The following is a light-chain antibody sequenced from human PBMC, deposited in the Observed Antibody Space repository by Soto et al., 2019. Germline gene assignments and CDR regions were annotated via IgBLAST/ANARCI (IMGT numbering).Light chain of an antibody. J-gene: IGLJ1*01. Sequence: QSVLTQSPSASGTPGQRVTISCSGSRSNIGRNFAYWYQHVPGTAPRLLIQRNNERPSGVPDRFSGSKSGTSVSLAISGLRSDDEATYYCAAWDDSLSGDVFGTGTKLTVL. V-gene: IGLV1-47*01. CDR2: RNN. CDR1: RSNIGRNF. CDR3: AAWDDSLSGDV.